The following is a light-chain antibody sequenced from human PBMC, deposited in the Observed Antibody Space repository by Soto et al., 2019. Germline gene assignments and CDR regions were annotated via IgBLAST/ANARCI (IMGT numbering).Light chain of an antibody. CDR3: QQYGSSLPWT. J-gene: IGKJ1*01. V-gene: IGKV3-20*01. CDR2: AVS. CDR1: QSITSNY. Sequence: EVVVTKSPGTVAVRTGERASLSCRASQSITSNYLAWYQQKPGQAPRLLVYAVSGRPNGIPDRFSGSGSGTDCTLTVSRLEPEDFAVYYCQQYGSSLPWTFGQGTKVDIK.